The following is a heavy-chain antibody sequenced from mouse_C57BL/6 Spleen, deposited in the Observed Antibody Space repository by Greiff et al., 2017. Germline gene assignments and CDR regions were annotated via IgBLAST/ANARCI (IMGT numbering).Heavy chain of an antibody. CDR2: ISSGSSTI. CDR1: GFTFSDYG. J-gene: IGHJ3*01. V-gene: IGHV5-17*01. Sequence: EVMLVESGGGLVKPGGSLKLSCAASGFTFSDYGMHWVRQAPEKGLEWVAYISSGSSTIYYADTVKGRFTLFRDNAKNTLCLQMTSLSSEDTAMYYCARPVFADWGQGTLVTVSA. CDR3: ARPVFAD.